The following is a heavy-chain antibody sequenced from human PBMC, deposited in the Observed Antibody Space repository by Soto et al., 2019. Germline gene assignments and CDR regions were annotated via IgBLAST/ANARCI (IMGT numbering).Heavy chain of an antibody. CDR1: GFTFSSYG. J-gene: IGHJ4*02. CDR3: ARDGGNYYGSGSPNY. V-gene: IGHV3-33*01. CDR2: IWYDGSNK. Sequence: GGSLRLSCAASGFTFSSYGMHWVRQAPGKGLEWVAVIWYDGSNKYYADSVKGRFTISRDNSKNTLYLQMNSLRAEDTAVYYCARDGGNYYGSGSPNYWGQGTLVTVSS. D-gene: IGHD3-10*01.